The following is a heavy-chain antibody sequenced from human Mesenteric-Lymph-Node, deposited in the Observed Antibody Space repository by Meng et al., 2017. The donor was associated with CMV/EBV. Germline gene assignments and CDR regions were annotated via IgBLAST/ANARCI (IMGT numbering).Heavy chain of an antibody. CDR1: YY. V-gene: IGHV1-2*02. CDR2: TNPNSGGA. D-gene: IGHD3-10*01. CDR3: ARIPTHPYYYGSGSSRGRFDP. Sequence: YYMHWWQQATGQGLEWMVWTNPNSGGANYAQKFQGRVTMTRDTSISTAYMELSRLRSDDTAVYYCARIPTHPYYYGSGSSRGRFDPWGQGTLVTVSS. J-gene: IGHJ5*02.